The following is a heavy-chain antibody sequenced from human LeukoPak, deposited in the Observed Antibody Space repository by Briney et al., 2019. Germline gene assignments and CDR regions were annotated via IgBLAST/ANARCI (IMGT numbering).Heavy chain of an antibody. Sequence: GESLKISCKGSGYIFTSYWIGWVRQLPGKGLEWMGIIYPGDSDTRYSPSFQGQVTVSADKSINTVYLQWSSLKASDSAIYFCARAIPGTYYFDYWGQGTLVAVSS. J-gene: IGHJ4*02. D-gene: IGHD3-10*01. CDR2: IYPGDSDT. V-gene: IGHV5-51*01. CDR3: ARAIPGTYYFDY. CDR1: GYIFTSYW.